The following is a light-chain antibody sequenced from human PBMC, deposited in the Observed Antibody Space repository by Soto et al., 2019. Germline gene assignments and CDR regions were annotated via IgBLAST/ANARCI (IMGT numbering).Light chain of an antibody. CDR1: SSDVGGYNS. Sequence: QSALTQPASVSGSPGQSITISCTGRSSDVGGYNSVSWYQQHPGKAPKLMIYEVSNRPSGVSNRFSGSKSGNTASLTISGLQAEDEADYYCSSYTSSSTYVFGTGTKLTVL. J-gene: IGLJ1*01. CDR2: EVS. CDR3: SSYTSSSTYV. V-gene: IGLV2-14*01.